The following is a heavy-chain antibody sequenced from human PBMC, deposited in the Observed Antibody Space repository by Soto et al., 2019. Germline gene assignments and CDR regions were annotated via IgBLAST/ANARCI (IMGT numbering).Heavy chain of an antibody. V-gene: IGHV3-53*01. Sequence: GGSLRLSCAASGFTVSSNYMSWVRQAPGKGLEGVSVIYSGGSTYYADSVKGRFTISRDNSKNTLYLQMNSLRAEDTAVYYCARLIKSRDAFDIWGQGTMVTVSS. J-gene: IGHJ3*02. CDR2: IYSGGST. CDR3: ARLIKSRDAFDI. D-gene: IGHD2-8*01. CDR1: GFTVSSNY.